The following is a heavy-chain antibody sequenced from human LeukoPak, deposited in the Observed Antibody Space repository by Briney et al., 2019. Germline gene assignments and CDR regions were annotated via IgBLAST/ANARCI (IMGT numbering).Heavy chain of an antibody. V-gene: IGHV1-8*01. CDR2: MNPNSGNT. J-gene: IGHJ6*02. Sequence: ASVKVSCKASGYTFTSYDINWVRQATGQGLEWMGWMNPNSGNTGYAQKFQGRVTMTRNTSISTAYMGLSSLRSEDTAVYYCARGRSSRYYYYGMDVWGQGTTVTVSS. CDR1: GYTFTSYD. CDR3: ARGRSSRYYYYGMDV. D-gene: IGHD6-13*01.